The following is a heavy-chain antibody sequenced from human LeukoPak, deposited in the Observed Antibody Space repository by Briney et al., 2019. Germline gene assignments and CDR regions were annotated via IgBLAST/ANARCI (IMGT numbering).Heavy chain of an antibody. D-gene: IGHD3-22*01. CDR1: GFSFSTTD. V-gene: IGHV3-23*01. Sequence: PGGSLRLSCAASGFSFSTTDMSWVRQTPGKGLEWVSGISGTNGITYYADPVKGRFTISRDNSKNTLYLQMNSLRAEDTAVYYCANLIYYDSSGYPYDYWGQGTLVTVSS. J-gene: IGHJ4*02. CDR3: ANLIYYDSSGYPYDY. CDR2: ISGTNGIT.